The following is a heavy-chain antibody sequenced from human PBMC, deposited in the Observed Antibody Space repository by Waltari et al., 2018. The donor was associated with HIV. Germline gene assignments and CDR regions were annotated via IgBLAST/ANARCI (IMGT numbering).Heavy chain of an antibody. CDR2: ISKIGSNT. CDR3: ARNYCSITSCLVDY. CDR1: GFTFSVYD. D-gene: IGHD2-2*01. J-gene: IGHJ4*02. Sequence: QVQLVESGGGVVQPGRYLRLSCAASGFTFSVYDMHWVRQDPGKGCVCVVFISKIGSNTYYADSVKVRFIISRVYSKSTLHLQMNSLRAENTAIYYCARNYCSITSCLVDYWSQGTLVTVSS. V-gene: IGHV3-30-3*01.